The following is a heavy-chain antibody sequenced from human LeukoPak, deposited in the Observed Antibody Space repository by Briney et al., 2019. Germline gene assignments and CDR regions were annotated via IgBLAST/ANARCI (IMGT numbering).Heavy chain of an antibody. CDR1: GFTFSSYG. CDR2: INSDGSTT. V-gene: IGHV3-74*01. CDR3: AKVYLLWGFGELLYDY. J-gene: IGHJ4*02. Sequence: GRSLRLSCAASGFTFSSYGMHWVRQAPGKGLVWVSRINSDGSTTNYADSVKGRFTISRDNAKNTLYLQMNSLRAEDTAVYYCAKVYLLWGFGELLYDYWGQGTLVTVSS. D-gene: IGHD3-10*01.